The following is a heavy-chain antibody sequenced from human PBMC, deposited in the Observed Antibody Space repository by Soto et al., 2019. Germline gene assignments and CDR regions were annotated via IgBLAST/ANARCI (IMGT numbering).Heavy chain of an antibody. CDR2: IDTSGKT. CDR1: VDSITTYY. D-gene: IGHD6-13*01. V-gene: IGHV4-4*07. CDR3: ARYSNNWFQTEGMDV. Sequence: SETRSLTCTVSVDSITTYYWSWIRQRAGKGLEGIGRIDTSGKTNYNPSLKSRVTMSVDTSKKQFSLKLTSVTAADTAVYYCARYSNNWFQTEGMDVWGQGTTVT. J-gene: IGHJ6*02.